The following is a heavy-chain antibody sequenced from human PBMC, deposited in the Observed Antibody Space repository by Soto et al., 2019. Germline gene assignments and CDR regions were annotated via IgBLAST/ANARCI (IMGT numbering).Heavy chain of an antibody. CDR1: GFTFSSYA. J-gene: IGHJ4*02. V-gene: IGHV3-23*01. CDR2: ISGSGGST. CDR3: AKGHCSGGSCSWPGDY. D-gene: IGHD2-15*01. Sequence: EVQLLESGGGLVQPGGSLRLSCAASGFTFSSYAMSWVRQAPGKGLEWVSAISGSGGSTYYADSVKGRFTISRDNSKNTLYLQMNSLRAEDTAVYYCAKGHCSGGSCSWPGDYWGQGTLVTVSS.